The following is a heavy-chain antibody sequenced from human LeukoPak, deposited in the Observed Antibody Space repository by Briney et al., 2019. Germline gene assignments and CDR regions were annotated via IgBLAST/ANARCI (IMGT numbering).Heavy chain of an antibody. CDR2: INHSGST. V-gene: IGHV4-34*01. D-gene: IGHD4-4*01. J-gene: IGHJ4*02. Sequence: PSETLSLTCAVYGGSFSNYYWSWIRQPPGKGLEWIGEINHSGSTNYNPPLKSRVTISADTSKNQFSLRLSSVTAADTALYFCARRAGLHSLDHWGQGTLVTVSS. CDR3: ARRAGLHSLDH. CDR1: GGSFSNYY.